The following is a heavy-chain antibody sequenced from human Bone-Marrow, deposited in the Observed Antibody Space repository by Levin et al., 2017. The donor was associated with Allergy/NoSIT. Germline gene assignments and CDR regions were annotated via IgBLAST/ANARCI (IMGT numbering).Heavy chain of an antibody. CDR2: ISYDGSNE. J-gene: IGHJ6*02. Sequence: GGSLRLSCAASGFTFTDHVMHWVRQAPGTGLEWVALISYDGSNEFYADSVKGRFTISRDNSKNTLFLQMTSLRNEDTAVYYCARGAAAFYGMDVWGQGTTVTVSS. V-gene: IGHV3-30*04. D-gene: IGHD2-2*01. CDR3: ARGAAAFYGMDV. CDR1: GFTFTDHV.